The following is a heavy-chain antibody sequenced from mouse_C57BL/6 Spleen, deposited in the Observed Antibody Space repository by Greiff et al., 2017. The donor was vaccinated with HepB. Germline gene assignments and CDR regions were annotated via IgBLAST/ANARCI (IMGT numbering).Heavy chain of an antibody. V-gene: IGHV5-17*01. J-gene: IGHJ2*01. CDR1: GFTFSDYG. CDR3: ARQNYGSFDY. D-gene: IGHD1-1*01. Sequence: EVHLVESGGGLVKPGGSLKLSCAASGFTFSDYGMHWVRQAPEKGLEWVAYISSGSSTIYYADTVKGRFTISRDNAKNTLYLQMSSLRSEDTALYYCARQNYGSFDYWGQGTTLTVSS. CDR2: ISSGSSTI.